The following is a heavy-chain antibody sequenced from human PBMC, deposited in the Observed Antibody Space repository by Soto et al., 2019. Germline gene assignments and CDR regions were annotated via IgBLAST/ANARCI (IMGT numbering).Heavy chain of an antibody. D-gene: IGHD3-16*02. Sequence: SETLSLTCTVSVDSICSYYSSWNRQHAGKGLEWIGYIYYSGSNKYNPSHKSRVAKSVDTSKNQFFLQLSSVTAAVTAVYYCARLYGLDAFDIWGQGTMVTVSS. V-gene: IGHV4-59*08. J-gene: IGHJ3*02. CDR1: VDSICSYY. CDR2: IYYSGSN. CDR3: ARLYGLDAFDI.